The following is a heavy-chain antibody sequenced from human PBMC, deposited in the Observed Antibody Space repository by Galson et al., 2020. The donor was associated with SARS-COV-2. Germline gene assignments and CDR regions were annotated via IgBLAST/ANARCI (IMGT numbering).Heavy chain of an antibody. CDR3: TRDLGMAAAGTVMYYSYYYVDV. Sequence: SLKLSCTASGFTFGDYAMSWFRQAPGKGLEWVCFIKSKANAGTTEYAASVKGRFTISTDDSKSIPYLQMNSLKTEDKAVYYCTRDLGMAAAGTVMYYSYYYVDVWGKGTPVTVSS. CDR2: IKSKANAGTT. V-gene: IGHV3-49*03. CDR1: GFTFGDYA. D-gene: IGHD6-13*01. J-gene: IGHJ6*03.